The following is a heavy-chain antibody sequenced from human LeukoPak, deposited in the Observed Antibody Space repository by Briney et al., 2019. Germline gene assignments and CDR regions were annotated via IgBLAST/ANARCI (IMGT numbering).Heavy chain of an antibody. CDR3: ARHYYDSTGYYYFDY. V-gene: IGHV4-39*01. CDR2: MYYSGST. CDR1: GYSITGSSYY. J-gene: IGHJ4*02. D-gene: IGHD3-22*01. Sequence: SETLSLTCAVSGYSITGSSYYWGWIRQPPGKGLEWIGSMYYSGSTYYNPSLKSRVTISVDTSKNQFSLKLSSVTAADTAVYYCARHYYDSTGYYYFDYWGQGTLVTVSS.